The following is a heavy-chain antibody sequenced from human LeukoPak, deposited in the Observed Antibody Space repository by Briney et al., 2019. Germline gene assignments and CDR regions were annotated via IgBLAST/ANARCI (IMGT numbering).Heavy chain of an antibody. V-gene: IGHV1-46*01. D-gene: IGHD1-1*01. CDR2: INPASGTT. Sequence: GASVKVSCKASGYPFTSYYVHWVRQAPGQGLEWMGTINPASGTTDNAPKFQGRVTMTRDISTSTAYMQLRSLRSEDTAVYFCARGGAGTEDFWGQGTLVTSPQ. CDR3: ARGGAGTEDF. J-gene: IGHJ4*02. CDR1: GYPFTSYY.